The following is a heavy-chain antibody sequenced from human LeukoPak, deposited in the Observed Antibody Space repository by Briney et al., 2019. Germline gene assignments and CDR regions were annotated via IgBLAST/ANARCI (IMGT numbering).Heavy chain of an antibody. D-gene: IGHD3-10*01. V-gene: IGHV3-23*01. J-gene: IGHJ4*02. CDR3: AKRGYASGSPRYYFDY. CDR1: GFTFSSYS. Sequence: GGSLRLSCAASGFTFSSYSMNWVRQAPGKGLEWVSALSGSGATTYYADSVKGRFTISRDNSKNTLFLQMSSLRAEDTAVYYCAKRGYASGSPRYYFDYWGQGTLVTVSS. CDR2: LSGSGATT.